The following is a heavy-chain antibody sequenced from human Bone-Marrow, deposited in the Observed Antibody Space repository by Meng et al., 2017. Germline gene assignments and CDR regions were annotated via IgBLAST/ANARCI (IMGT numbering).Heavy chain of an antibody. V-gene: IGHV1-2*06. Sequence: QVPPVQAGAEVKKPGASVKVSCKASGYTFNDYYMHWVLQAPGQGLEWMGRINPNSGGTNYAQKFQGRVTMTRDTSISTAYMELSRLRSDDTAVYYCASLAICGVVIRDYWGQGTLVTVSS. CDR1: GYTFNDYY. D-gene: IGHD3-3*01. CDR2: INPNSGGT. CDR3: ASLAICGVVIRDY. J-gene: IGHJ4*02.